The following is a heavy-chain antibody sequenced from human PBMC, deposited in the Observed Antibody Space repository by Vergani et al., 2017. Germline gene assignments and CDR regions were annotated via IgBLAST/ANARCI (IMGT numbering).Heavy chain of an antibody. D-gene: IGHD2-21*02. CDR1: GFTFSSYS. Sequence: EVQLVESGGGLVKPGGSLRLSCAASGFTFSSYSMNWVRQAPGKGLEWVSSISSSSSYIYYADSVKGRFTISRDNAKNSLYLQMNSLRAEDTAVYYCAGGMVTATYDYWGQGTLVTVSS. CDR2: ISSSSSYI. V-gene: IGHV3-21*01. J-gene: IGHJ4*02. CDR3: AGGMVTATYDY.